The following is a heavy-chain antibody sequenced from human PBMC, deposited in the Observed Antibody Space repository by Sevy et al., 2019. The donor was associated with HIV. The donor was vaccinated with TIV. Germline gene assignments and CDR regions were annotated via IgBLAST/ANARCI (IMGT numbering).Heavy chain of an antibody. V-gene: IGHV1-69*13. CDR3: ARGLAAAPGPHY. CDR1: GGTFSSYA. Sequence: ASVKVSCKASGGTFSSYAISWVRQAPGQGLEWMGGIIPIFGTANYAEKFQGRVTITADESTSTAYMELSSLRSEDTAVYYCARGLAAAPGPHYWGQGTLVTVSS. J-gene: IGHJ4*02. D-gene: IGHD2-15*01. CDR2: IIPIFGTA.